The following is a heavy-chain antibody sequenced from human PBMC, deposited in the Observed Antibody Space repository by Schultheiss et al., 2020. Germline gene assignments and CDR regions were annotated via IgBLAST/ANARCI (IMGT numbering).Heavy chain of an antibody. Sequence: ASVKVSCKASGYTFTGYYMHWVRQAPGQGLEWMGWINPNSGGTNYAQKFQGWVTMTRDTSISTAYMELSRLRSEDTALYYCATELVRGGPAAVDYWGQGTLVTVSS. D-gene: IGHD2-2*01. CDR3: ATELVRGGPAAVDY. CDR2: INPNSGGT. CDR1: GYTFTGYY. V-gene: IGHV1-2*04. J-gene: IGHJ4*02.